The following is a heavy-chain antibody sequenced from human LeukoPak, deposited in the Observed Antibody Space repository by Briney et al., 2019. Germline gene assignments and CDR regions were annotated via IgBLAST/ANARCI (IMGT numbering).Heavy chain of an antibody. V-gene: IGHV3-21*01. CDR1: GFTFNTYT. J-gene: IGHJ4*02. CDR3: ASTYYDILTGYNPYFDY. Sequence: GGSLILSCAASGFTFNTYTMNWVPQAPGKRLEMVSSITASRTAIYAAGSVQDRFTISQDNAKHLLYLQMNSLSAEDTAVYYCASTYYDILTGYNPYFDYWGQGILVTVSS. CDR2: ITASRTAI. D-gene: IGHD3-9*01.